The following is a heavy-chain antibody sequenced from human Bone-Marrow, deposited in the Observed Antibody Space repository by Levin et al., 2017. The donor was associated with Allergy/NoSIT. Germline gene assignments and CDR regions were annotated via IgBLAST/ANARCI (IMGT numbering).Heavy chain of an antibody. Sequence: GESLKISCAASGFTFGHFWMTWVRQGPGKGLEWVANIRQDGSDKYYVDSVKGRFTISRDSATNFVYLEMNNLRVEDTGVYYCVRASLTTVVTDYFYYGMDVWGQGTTVTVS. CDR1: GFTFGHFW. CDR3: VRASLTTVVTDYFYYGMDV. J-gene: IGHJ6*02. D-gene: IGHD4-23*01. V-gene: IGHV3-7*01. CDR2: IRQDGSDK.